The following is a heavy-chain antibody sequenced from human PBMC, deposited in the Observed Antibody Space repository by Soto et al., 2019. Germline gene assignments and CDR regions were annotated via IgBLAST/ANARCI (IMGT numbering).Heavy chain of an antibody. CDR3: ARLQSPTGHYNRGFDY. V-gene: IGHV5-10-1*01. D-gene: IGHD3-9*01. Sequence: GESLKISFKGSGYSFTSYLISWVRQMPVKGLEWMGRIDPSDSYTNYSPSFKGHVTISADKSISTAYLQWSSLKASDTAMYYCARLQSPTGHYNRGFDYWGQGTLVTFSS. J-gene: IGHJ4*02. CDR1: GYSFTSYL. CDR2: IDPSDSYT.